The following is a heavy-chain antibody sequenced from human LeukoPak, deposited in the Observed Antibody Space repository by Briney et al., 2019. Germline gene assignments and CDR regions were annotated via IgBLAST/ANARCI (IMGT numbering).Heavy chain of an antibody. J-gene: IGHJ4*02. CDR2: IYYSGST. Sequence: SQTLSLTCTVSGGSISSGGYYWSWIRQHPGKGLEWIGYIYYSGSTYYDPPLKSRVTISVDTSKNQFSLKLSSVTAADTAVYYCARDGSHYFDYWGQGTLVTVSS. CDR3: ARDGSHYFDY. V-gene: IGHV4-31*03. CDR1: GGSISSGGYY. D-gene: IGHD2-2*03.